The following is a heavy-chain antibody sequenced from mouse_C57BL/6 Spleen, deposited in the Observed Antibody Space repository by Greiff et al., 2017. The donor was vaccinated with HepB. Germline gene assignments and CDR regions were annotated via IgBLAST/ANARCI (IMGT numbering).Heavy chain of an antibody. CDR2: INPNNGGT. J-gene: IGHJ2*01. Sequence: EVQLQQSGPELVKPGASVKISCKASGYTFTDYYMNWVKQSHGKSLEWIGDINPNNGGTSYNQKFKGKATLTVDKSSSTAYIELRSLTSEDSAVYDCARQDFDYWGQGTTLTVSS. V-gene: IGHV1-26*01. CDR1: GYTFTDYY. CDR3: ARQDFDY.